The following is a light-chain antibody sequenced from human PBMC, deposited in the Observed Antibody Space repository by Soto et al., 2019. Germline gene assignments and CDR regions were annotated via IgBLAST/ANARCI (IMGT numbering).Light chain of an antibody. V-gene: IGKV3-20*01. CDR1: QSVSNNY. CDR2: GAS. J-gene: IGKJ1*01. Sequence: EIVLTQSPGPLSLSPGERATLFCRASQSVSNNYLAWYQQKPGQAPRILIYGASNRATGIPDRFSGSGSGTDFTLTISRLEPEDVAVYYCQQYGSSGTFGQGT. CDR3: QQYGSSGT.